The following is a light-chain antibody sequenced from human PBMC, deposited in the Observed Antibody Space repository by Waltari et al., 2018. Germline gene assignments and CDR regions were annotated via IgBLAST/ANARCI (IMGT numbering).Light chain of an antibody. CDR3: CSYAGSSTFV. CDR1: SSDVGSYNL. Sequence: QSALTQPASVSGSPGQSITISCTGTSSDVGSYNLVSWYQQYPGKAPKLMSYEVSKRPSGVSNRFSGSKSGNTASLTISGLQAEDDADYYCCSYAGSSTFVFGTGTKVTVL. CDR2: EVS. J-gene: IGLJ1*01. V-gene: IGLV2-23*02.